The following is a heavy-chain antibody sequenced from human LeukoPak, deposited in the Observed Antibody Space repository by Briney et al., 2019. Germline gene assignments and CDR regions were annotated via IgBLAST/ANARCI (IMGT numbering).Heavy chain of an antibody. D-gene: IGHD3-22*01. J-gene: IGHJ3*02. CDR2: IIPIFGTA. CDR1: GYTFTNYD. V-gene: IGHV1-69*06. Sequence: GASVKVSCKASGYTFTNYDINWVRQAAGQGLEWMGGIIPIFGTANYAQKFQARVTITADKSTSTAYMELSSLRSEDTAVYYCARVQFYYDRGVFDIWGQGTMVTVSS. CDR3: ARVQFYYDRGVFDI.